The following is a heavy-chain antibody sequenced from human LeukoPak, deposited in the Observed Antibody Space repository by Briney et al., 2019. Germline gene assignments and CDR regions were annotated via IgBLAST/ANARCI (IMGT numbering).Heavy chain of an antibody. CDR3: ARVHCSSTSCYQDNWFDP. D-gene: IGHD2-2*01. CDR1: GYTFTSYA. V-gene: IGHV1-69*05. Sequence: GASVKVSCKASGYTFTSYAMHWVRQAPGQRLEWMGGIIPIFGTANYAQKFQGRVTITTDESTSTAYMELSSLRSEDTAVYYCARVHCSSTSCYQDNWFDPWGQGTLVTVSS. J-gene: IGHJ5*02. CDR2: IIPIFGTA.